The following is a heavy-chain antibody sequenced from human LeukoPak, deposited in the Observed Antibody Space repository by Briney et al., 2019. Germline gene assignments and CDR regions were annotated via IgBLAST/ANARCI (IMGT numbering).Heavy chain of an antibody. Sequence: SETLSLTCSVSGASIKNYYLNRIRQPPGKGLEWIGYIYYSGSTTYNPSLKSRVTISVDTSKNQSSLKLTSVTAADTAVYYCARSTNFIYFDYWGQGTLVTVSS. CDR3: ARSTNFIYFDY. J-gene: IGHJ4*02. CDR2: IYYSGST. V-gene: IGHV4-59*08. CDR1: GASIKNYY.